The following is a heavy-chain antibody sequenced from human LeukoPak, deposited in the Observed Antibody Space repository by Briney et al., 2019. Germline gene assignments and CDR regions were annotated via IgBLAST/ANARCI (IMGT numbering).Heavy chain of an antibody. J-gene: IGHJ6*03. Sequence: PSETLSLTCTVSGGSISGYYWSWIRQPPGEGLEWIGYIYYSGTTDYSPSLRSRVTISVDTSKNQFSLKLSSVTAADTAVYYCARGGSGWNYYYYYMDVWGKGTTVTISS. D-gene: IGHD6-19*01. CDR1: GGSISGYY. CDR2: IYYSGTT. CDR3: ARGGSGWNYYYYYMDV. V-gene: IGHV4-59*08.